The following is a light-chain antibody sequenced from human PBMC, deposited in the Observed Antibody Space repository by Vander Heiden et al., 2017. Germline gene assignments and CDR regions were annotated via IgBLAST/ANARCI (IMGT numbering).Light chain of an antibody. CDR2: DDS. Sequence: SSVLTQPPSVSVAPRQTAKSTCGGKNTGSKSVHWYQQRPGQDPVLVVYDDSDRPSGIPERFSGSNSGNAATLTISRVEAGDEADYYCQVWDSTTDHHVFATGTKVTVL. CDR1: NTGSKS. CDR3: QVWDSTTDHHV. J-gene: IGLJ1*01. V-gene: IGLV3-21*02.